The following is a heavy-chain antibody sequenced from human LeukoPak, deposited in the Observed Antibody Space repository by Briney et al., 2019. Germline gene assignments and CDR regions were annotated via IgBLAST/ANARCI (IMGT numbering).Heavy chain of an antibody. CDR3: ARDIGRFGINAFDI. CDR2: ISYDGSNK. J-gene: IGHJ3*02. CDR1: GFTFSSYA. D-gene: IGHD3-10*01. Sequence: GSLRLSCAASGFTFSSYAMHWVRQAPGKGLEWVAVISYDGSNKYYADSVKGRFTISRDNSKNTLYLQMNSLRAEDTAVYYCARDIGRFGINAFDIWGQGTMVTVSS. V-gene: IGHV3-30-3*01.